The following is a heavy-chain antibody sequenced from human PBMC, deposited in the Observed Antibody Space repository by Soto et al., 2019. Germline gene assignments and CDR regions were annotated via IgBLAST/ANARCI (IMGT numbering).Heavy chain of an antibody. CDR3: ARGIWVRGIIGFNWFDP. J-gene: IGHJ5*02. CDR1: GGSFSGYY. Sequence: SETLSLTCAVYGGSFSGYYWSWIRQPPGKGLEWIGEINHSGSTNYNPSLKSRVTISVDTSKNQFSLKLSSVTAADTAMYYCARGIWVRGIIGFNWFDPWGQGTLVTVSS. V-gene: IGHV4-34*01. D-gene: IGHD3-10*01. CDR2: INHSGST.